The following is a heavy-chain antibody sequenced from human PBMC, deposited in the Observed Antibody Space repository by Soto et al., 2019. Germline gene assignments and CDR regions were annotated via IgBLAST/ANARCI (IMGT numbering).Heavy chain of an antibody. V-gene: IGHV3-23*01. J-gene: IGHJ6*03. CDR3: AKRRTSKIFGVVTSGYYYYMDV. Sequence: GGSLRLSCAASGFTFSSYAMSWVRQAPGKGLEWVSAISGSGGSTYYADSVKGRFTISRDNSKKTLYLQMNSLRAEDTAVYYCAKRRTSKIFGVVTSGYYYYMDVWGKGTTVTVSS. D-gene: IGHD3-3*01. CDR2: ISGSGGST. CDR1: GFTFSSYA.